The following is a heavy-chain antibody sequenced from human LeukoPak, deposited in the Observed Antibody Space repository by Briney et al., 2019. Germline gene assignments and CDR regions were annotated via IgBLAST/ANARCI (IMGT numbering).Heavy chain of an antibody. CDR1: GGSISSYY. CDR2: IYYSGST. D-gene: IGHD6-13*01. J-gene: IGHJ4*02. Sequence: PSETLSLTCTVSGGSISSYYWSWLRQPPGKGLEWIGYIYYSGSTNYNPSLKSRVTISVDTSKNQFSLKLSSVTAADTAVYYCARASGSSTYIDYGGQGTLVTVSP. V-gene: IGHV4-59*12. CDR3: ARASGSSTYIDY.